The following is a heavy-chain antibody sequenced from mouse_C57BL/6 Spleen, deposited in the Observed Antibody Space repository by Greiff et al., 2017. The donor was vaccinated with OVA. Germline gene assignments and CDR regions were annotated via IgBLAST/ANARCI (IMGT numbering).Heavy chain of an antibody. V-gene: IGHV1-64*01. CDR2: IHPNSGST. J-gene: IGHJ3*01. Sequence: VQLQQPGAELVKPGASVKLSCKASGYTFTSYWMHWVKQRPGQGLEWIGMIHPNSGSTNYNEKFKSKATLTVDKSSSTAYMQLSSLTSEDSAVYYCARDYYEYDVWFAYWGQGTLVTVSA. CDR1: GYTFTSYW. CDR3: ARDYYEYDVWFAY. D-gene: IGHD2-4*01.